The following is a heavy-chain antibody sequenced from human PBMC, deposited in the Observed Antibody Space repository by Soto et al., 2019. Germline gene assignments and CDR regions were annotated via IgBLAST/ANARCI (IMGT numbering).Heavy chain of an antibody. Sequence: EASVKVSCKASGGTFSSYAITWVRQAPGQGLEWMGGIIPIFGTANYAQKFQGRVTITADESTSTAYMELSSLRSEDTAVYYCAREGLVLVPTTVNSDYYYYAMDVWGQGTTVTVS. D-gene: IGHD2-2*01. CDR1: GGTFSSYA. CDR3: AREGLVLVPTTVNSDYYYYAMDV. CDR2: IIPIFGTA. V-gene: IGHV1-69*13. J-gene: IGHJ6*02.